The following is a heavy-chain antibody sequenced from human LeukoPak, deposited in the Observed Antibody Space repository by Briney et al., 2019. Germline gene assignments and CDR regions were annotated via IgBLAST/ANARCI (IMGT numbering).Heavy chain of an antibody. CDR1: GGSINSYF. D-gene: IGHD4/OR15-4a*01. CDR3: ARRRGDYGVGELDY. V-gene: IGHV4-59*08. CDR2: IYYSGST. Sequence: SETLSLTCTVSGGSINSYFWSWIRQPPGKGLEWIGSIYYSGSTNYNPYLKSRVTISVDTSKNQFSLKLSSVAAADTAVYYCARRRGDYGVGELDYWGQGTLVTASS. J-gene: IGHJ4*02.